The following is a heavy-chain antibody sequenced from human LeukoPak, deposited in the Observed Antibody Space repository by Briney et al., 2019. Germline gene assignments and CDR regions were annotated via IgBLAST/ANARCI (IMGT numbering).Heavy chain of an antibody. J-gene: IGHJ6*02. CDR3: ARDFFYSSSWYAAYYYYGMDV. V-gene: IGHV3-7*01. D-gene: IGHD6-13*01. CDR2: IKQDGSEK. Sequence: GGSLRLSCAASGFTFSSYWMSWVRQAPGKGLEWVANIKQDGSEKYYVDSVKGLFTISRDNAKNSLYLQMNSLRAEDTAVYYCARDFFYSSSWYAAYYYYGMDVWGQGTTVTVSS. CDR1: GFTFSSYW.